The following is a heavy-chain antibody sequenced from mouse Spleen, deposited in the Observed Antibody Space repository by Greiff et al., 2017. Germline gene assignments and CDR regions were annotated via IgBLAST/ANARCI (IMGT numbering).Heavy chain of an antibody. CDR3: ASQTRLLRLPFAY. J-gene: IGHJ3*01. D-gene: IGHD1-2*01. CDR1: GYTFTDYY. V-gene: IGHV1-26*01. Sequence: EVQLQQSGPELVKPGASVKISCKASGYTFTDYYMNWVKQSHGKSLEWIGDINPNNGGTSYNQKFKGKATLTVDKSSSTAYMELRSLTSEDSAVYYCASQTRLLRLPFAYWGQGTLVTVSA. CDR2: INPNNGGT.